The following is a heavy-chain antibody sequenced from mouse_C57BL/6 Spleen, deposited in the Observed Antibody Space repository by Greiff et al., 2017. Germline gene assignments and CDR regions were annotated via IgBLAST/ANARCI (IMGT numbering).Heavy chain of an antibody. CDR1: GYSITSGYD. J-gene: IGHJ4*01. V-gene: IGHV3-1*01. CDR2: ISYSGST. CDR3: ARGGNYAMDD. Sequence: EVHLVESGPGMVKPSQSLSLTCTVTGYSITSGYDWHWIRHFPGNKLEWMGYISYSGSTKYNPSLKSRISITHDTSTNHFFLKLNSVTTEDAATYCCARGGNYAMDDWGQGTSVTVSS.